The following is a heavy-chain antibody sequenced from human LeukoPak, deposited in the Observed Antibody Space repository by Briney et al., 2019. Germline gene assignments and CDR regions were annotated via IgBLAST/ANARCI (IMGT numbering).Heavy chain of an antibody. CDR1: GGSISSSSYY. CDR2: IYYTGST. V-gene: IGHV4-39*01. D-gene: IGHD6-6*01. J-gene: IGHJ5*02. CDR3: ARHSGLKQLVRGWFDP. Sequence: SETLSLTCTVSGGSISSSSYYWGWIRQPPGKGLGWIGCIYYTGSTNYNPSLKSRVTISVDTSKNQFSLKLSSVTAADTAVYYCARHSGLKQLVRGWFDPWGQGTLVTVSS.